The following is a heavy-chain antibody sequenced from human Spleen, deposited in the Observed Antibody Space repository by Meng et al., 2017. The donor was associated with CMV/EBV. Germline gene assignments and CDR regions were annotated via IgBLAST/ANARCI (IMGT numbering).Heavy chain of an antibody. V-gene: IGHV3-21*01. CDR3: ARGGTFDWNYEDY. CDR1: GFTFTSYS. J-gene: IGHJ4*02. CDR2: ISSSDNYI. Sequence: GESLKISCATSGFTFTSYSMNWVRQAPGKGLEWVSSISSSDNYIYYADSVKGRFTISRDIAKKSLYLQMKSLRAEDTALYYCARGGTFDWNYEDYWGQGTLVTVSS. D-gene: IGHD1-7*01.